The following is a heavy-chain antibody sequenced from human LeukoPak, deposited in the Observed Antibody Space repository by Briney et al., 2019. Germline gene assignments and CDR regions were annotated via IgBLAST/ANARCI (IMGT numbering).Heavy chain of an antibody. D-gene: IGHD3-10*01. CDR1: GFTFSSDA. CDR2: ISGSGGGT. Sequence: PGGLLRLTCAAAGFTFSSDAMSWTREAPGFGPSYGSAISGSGGGTHYADSVKGRFTISRDNSKNMLYLQMNSLRGDDTALYYCAKMIRGVNGFDYWGQGTLVIVSS. CDR3: AKMIRGVNGFDY. V-gene: IGHV3-23*01. J-gene: IGHJ4*02.